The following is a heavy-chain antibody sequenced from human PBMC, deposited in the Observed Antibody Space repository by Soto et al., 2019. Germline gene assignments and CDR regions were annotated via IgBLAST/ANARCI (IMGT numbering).Heavy chain of an antibody. CDR1: GGSFSGYY. J-gene: IGHJ6*02. V-gene: IGHV4-34*01. Sequence: SETLSLTCAVYGGSFSGYYWSWIRQPPGKGLEWIGEINHSGSTNYNPSLKSRVTISVDTSKNQFSLKLSSVTAADTAIYYCARDRVIASAGSTESYYYYGMDVWGQGTTVTVSS. CDR2: INHSGST. CDR3: ARDRVIASAGSTESYYYYGMDV. D-gene: IGHD6-13*01.